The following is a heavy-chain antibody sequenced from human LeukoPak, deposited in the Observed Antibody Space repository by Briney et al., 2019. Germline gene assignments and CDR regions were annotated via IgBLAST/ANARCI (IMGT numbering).Heavy chain of an antibody. CDR2: IYHSGST. J-gene: IGHJ3*02. CDR3: ARYVVVITKAFDI. CDR1: GGSISSGGYS. V-gene: IGHV4-30-2*01. Sequence: SETLSLTCAVSGGSISSGGYSWSWIRQPPGKGLGWIGYIYHSGSTYYNPSLKSRVTISVDRSKNQFSLKLSSVTAADTAVYYCARYVVVITKAFDIWGQGTMVTVSS. D-gene: IGHD3-22*01.